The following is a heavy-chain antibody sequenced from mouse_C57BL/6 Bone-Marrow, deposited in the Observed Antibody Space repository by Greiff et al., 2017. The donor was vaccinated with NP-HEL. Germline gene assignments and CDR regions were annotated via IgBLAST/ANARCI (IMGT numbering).Heavy chain of an antibody. V-gene: IGHV1-39*01. CDR2: INPNYGTT. CDR3: AKTAQATYPFDY. Sequence: ESGPELVKPGASVKISCKASGYSFTDYNMNWVKQSNGKSLEWIGVINPNYGTTSYNQKFKGKATLTVDQSSSTAYMQLNSLTSEDSAVYYCAKTAQATYPFDYWGQGTTLTVSS. J-gene: IGHJ2*01. CDR1: GYSFTDYN. D-gene: IGHD3-2*02.